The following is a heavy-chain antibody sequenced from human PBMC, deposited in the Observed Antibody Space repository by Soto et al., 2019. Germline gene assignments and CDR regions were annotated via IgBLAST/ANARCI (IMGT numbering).Heavy chain of an antibody. CDR2: LSNTATNT. V-gene: IGHV3-23*01. J-gene: IGHJ4*02. D-gene: IGHD1-1*01. CDR1: GFTFTHYG. Sequence: EVQLLQSGGRLVQPGGSLTLSCVASGFTFTHYGMAWVRQAPGKGLEWVSSLSNTATNTHYADPVEGRFIISRDHSRSTVYLHMNSLRAEDTAVYYCAVQIWDSGYLGQGTLVTVSS. CDR3: AVQIWDSGY.